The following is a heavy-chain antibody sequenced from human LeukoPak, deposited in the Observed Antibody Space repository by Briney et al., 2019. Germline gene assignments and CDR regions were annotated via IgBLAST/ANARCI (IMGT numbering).Heavy chain of an antibody. CDR1: GFTFSNAW. CDR3: TTPYSGSYNFDY. CDR2: IKSKTDGGTT. D-gene: IGHD1-26*01. Sequence: GGSLRLSCAASGFTFSNAWMSWVRQAPGKGLEWVGRIKSKTDGGTTDYAAPVKGRFTISRDDSKNTLYLQMNSLKTEDTAVYYRTTPYSGSYNFDYWGQGTLVTVSS. V-gene: IGHV3-15*01. J-gene: IGHJ4*02.